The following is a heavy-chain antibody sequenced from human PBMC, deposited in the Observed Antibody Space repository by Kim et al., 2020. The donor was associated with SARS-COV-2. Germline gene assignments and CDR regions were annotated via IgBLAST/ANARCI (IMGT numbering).Heavy chain of an antibody. Sequence: SETLSLTCTVSGGSTNGYYCSWIRQPPGKGLEWIGVVYGAGYSDTNPSLKRRITISVYTSKKQHSLTLTSTTATDAAVDSFASHSNEMYTTGGVDDHDL. CDR3: ASHSNEMYTTGGVDDHDL. V-gene: IGHV4-59*08. CDR1: GGSTNGYY. D-gene: IGHD3-16*01. J-gene: IGHJ2*01. CDR2: VYGAGYS.